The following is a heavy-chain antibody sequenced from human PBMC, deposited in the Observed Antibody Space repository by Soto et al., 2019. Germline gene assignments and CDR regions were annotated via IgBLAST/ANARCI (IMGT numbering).Heavy chain of an antibody. CDR2: IDTDGSRT. V-gene: IGHV3-74*01. Sequence: GGSLRLSCVASGFTFGDYWMHWVRQVPGKGLVWVSRIDTDGSRTIYADFVKGRFTLSRDNARNTLYLEMNGLRPEDTALYHCVRSSGVSTGWSYFDSWGPGTLVTVSS. CDR1: GFTFGDYW. J-gene: IGHJ4*02. D-gene: IGHD6-13*01. CDR3: VRSSGVSTGWSYFDS.